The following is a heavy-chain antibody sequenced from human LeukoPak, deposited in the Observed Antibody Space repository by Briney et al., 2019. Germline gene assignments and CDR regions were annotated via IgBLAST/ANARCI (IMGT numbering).Heavy chain of an antibody. D-gene: IGHD6-13*01. J-gene: IGHJ5*02. CDR2: ISSSSSTI. Sequence: GGSLRLSCAASGFTFSSYSMNWVRQAPGKGLEWVSYISSSSSTIYYADSVKGRFTISRDNAKNSLYLQMNSLRAEDTAVYYCATSHDAAGNSWGQGTLVTVSS. V-gene: IGHV3-48*01. CDR3: ATSHDAAGNS. CDR1: GFTFSSYS.